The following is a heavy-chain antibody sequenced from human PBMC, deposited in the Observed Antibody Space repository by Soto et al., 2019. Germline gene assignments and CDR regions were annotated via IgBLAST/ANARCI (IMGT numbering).Heavy chain of an antibody. CDR1: GYTFTSYD. Sequence: QVQLVKSGAEVKKPGASVKVSCKASGYTFTSYDINWVRQATGQGLEWMGGMNPNSGNKGYAQKFQCRVTMIRNPFISTAYMELSSLRFEDTAVYYCARERVGWFDPWGQGILVNVSS. D-gene: IGHD1-26*01. J-gene: IGHJ5*02. CDR3: ARERVGWFDP. CDR2: MNPNSGNK. V-gene: IGHV1-8*01.